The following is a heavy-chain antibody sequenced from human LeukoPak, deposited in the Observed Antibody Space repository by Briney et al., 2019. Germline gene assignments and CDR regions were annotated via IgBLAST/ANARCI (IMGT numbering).Heavy chain of an antibody. V-gene: IGHV1-3*01. CDR3: ARVPLHDRNDYYYPH. Sequence: GASVKVSCKASGYTFTSYAMHWVRQAPGQRLEWMGWINAGNGNAKYSQKFQGRVTIIRDTSASTACMELSSLRSEDTAVYYCARVPLHDRNDYYYPHWGQGTVVTVSS. D-gene: IGHD3-22*01. CDR2: INAGNGNA. J-gene: IGHJ1*01. CDR1: GYTFTSYA.